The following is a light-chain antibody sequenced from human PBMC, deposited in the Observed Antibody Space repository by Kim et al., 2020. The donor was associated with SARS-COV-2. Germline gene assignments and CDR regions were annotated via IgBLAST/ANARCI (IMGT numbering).Light chain of an antibody. J-gene: IGLJ1*01. CDR1: SDNVANGG. V-gene: IGLV10-54*01. Sequence: QAGLTQPPSVSEGLGQTATLTCTDDSDNVANGGATWLQQHQGHPPKVLSYRNNKRPSGISERFSASRSGNIASLTITGLQPEDEADYYCSTRVRGLGGYVFGTGTKVTVL. CDR3: STRVRGLGGYV. CDR2: RNN.